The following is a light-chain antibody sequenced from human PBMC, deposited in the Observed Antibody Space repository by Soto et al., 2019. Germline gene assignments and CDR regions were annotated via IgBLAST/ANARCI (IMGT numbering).Light chain of an antibody. J-gene: IGLJ1*01. CDR3: SSYAGSSNV. Sequence: QSALTQPPSASGSPGQSVAISCTGTSSDVGGYNYVSWYQQHPGKAPKLMIYEVNKRPSGVPDRFPGSKSGNTASLTVSGLQDEDEADYYCSSYAGSSNVLGTGTKVTVL. CDR2: EVN. V-gene: IGLV2-8*01. CDR1: SSDVGGYNY.